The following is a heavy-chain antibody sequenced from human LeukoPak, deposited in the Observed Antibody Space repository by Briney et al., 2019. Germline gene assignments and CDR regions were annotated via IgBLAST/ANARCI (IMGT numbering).Heavy chain of an antibody. D-gene: IGHD3-10*01. V-gene: IGHV3-7*01. Sequence: GGSLRLSCVVSGFTFSSYSMIWVRQAPGKGLQWVANMKKDGSETKYVESVRGRFTISRDNAKNSLYLQMNSLRAEDTAVYYCGRHRSGSGTYFIDYWGQGTLVSVSS. J-gene: IGHJ4*02. CDR2: MKKDGSET. CDR1: GFTFSSYS. CDR3: GRHRSGSGTYFIDY.